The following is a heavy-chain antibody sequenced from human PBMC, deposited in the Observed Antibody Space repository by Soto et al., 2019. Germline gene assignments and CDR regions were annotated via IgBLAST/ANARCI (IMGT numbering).Heavy chain of an antibody. CDR2: IFYSGHL. D-gene: IGHD1-26*01. V-gene: IGHV4-59*01. Sequence: QVRLQESGPGLVKPSETLSLTCAVSGTSFGTYYWSWIRQPPGKGLEWIGYIFYSGHLKYNPSLKSRLTISVAPPKNQISLRLTPVTAADTAVYYCAREGGGYRFDYWGQGALVTVSS. CDR1: GTSFGTYY. CDR3: AREGGGYRFDY. J-gene: IGHJ4*02.